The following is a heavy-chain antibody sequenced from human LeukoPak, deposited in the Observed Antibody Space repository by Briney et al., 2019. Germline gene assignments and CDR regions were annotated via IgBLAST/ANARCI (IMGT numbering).Heavy chain of an antibody. CDR2: IYHSGST. J-gene: IGHJ3*02. CDR1: GGSFSGYY. Sequence: SESLSLTCAAYGGSFSGYYWSWIRQPPGKGLEWIGEIYHSGSTNYNPSLKSRVTISVDTSKNQFFLKLSSVTAADTAVYYCARGYYYDSSGYYFPHDAFDIWGQGTMVTVSS. V-gene: IGHV4-34*01. CDR3: ARGYYYDSSGYYFPHDAFDI. D-gene: IGHD3-22*01.